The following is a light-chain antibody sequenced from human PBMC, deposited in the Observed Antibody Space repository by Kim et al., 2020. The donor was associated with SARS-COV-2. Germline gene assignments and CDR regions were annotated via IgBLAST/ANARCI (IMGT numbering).Light chain of an antibody. V-gene: IGKV3-20*01. J-gene: IGKJ2*01. CDR2: GAS. CDR3: QQHGGSPYT. Sequence: LSPGERATRSCRASETVRDNYLAWYQQRPGQAPRLLIHGASSRAAGIPDRFSGSGSGTDFSLSINKLEPEDFALYYCQQHGGSPYTFGQGTKLEI. CDR1: ETVRDNY.